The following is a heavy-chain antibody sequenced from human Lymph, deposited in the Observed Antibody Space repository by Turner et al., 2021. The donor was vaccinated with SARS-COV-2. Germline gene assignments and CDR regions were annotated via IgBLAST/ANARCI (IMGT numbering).Heavy chain of an antibody. CDR3: ETAPAAVVTGWFDP. CDR2: SDPEDGET. D-gene: IGHD2-15*01. CDR1: GYTLPELS. Sequence: QVQLVQSGADVKKPGASVNVSCKVSGYTLPELSMHWVRQTPGQGLEWMGGSDPEDGETIYAKNCQGRVTMTEDTSTDTDYMDLSSLRSEEKAVYNGETAPAAVVTGWFDPWGQGTLVTVSS. J-gene: IGHJ5*02. V-gene: IGHV1-24*01.